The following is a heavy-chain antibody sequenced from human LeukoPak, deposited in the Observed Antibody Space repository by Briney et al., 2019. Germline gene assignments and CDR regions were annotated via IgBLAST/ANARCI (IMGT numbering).Heavy chain of an antibody. D-gene: IGHD2-2*01. J-gene: IGHJ4*02. CDR1: GYTFTSYG. CDR3: ARDSPHIVAVPAAMDY. V-gene: IGHV1-18*01. CDR2: ISAYNGNT. Sequence: ASVKVSCKASGYTFTSYGISWVRQAPGQGLEWMGWISAYNGNTNYAQKLQGRVTMTTDTSTSTAYMELRSLRSDDTAVYYCARDSPHIVAVPAAMDYWGQGTLVTVSS.